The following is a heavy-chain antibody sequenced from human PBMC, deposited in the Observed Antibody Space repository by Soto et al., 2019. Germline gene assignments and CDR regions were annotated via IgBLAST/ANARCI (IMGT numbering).Heavy chain of an antibody. J-gene: IGHJ5*02. CDR1: GGSISNSRFY. CDR2: IYHTGNA. V-gene: IGHV4-39*01. Sequence: SETLSLTCTVSGGSISNSRFYWAWIRQPPGEGLEWIGSIYHTGNAYYNPSLKSRVTISVDTSKNQFSLKLTSVTAADAALYYCARDFFGSSDYTTNWFDPWGQGTLVTVSS. CDR3: ARDFFGSSDYTTNWFDP. D-gene: IGHD3-22*01.